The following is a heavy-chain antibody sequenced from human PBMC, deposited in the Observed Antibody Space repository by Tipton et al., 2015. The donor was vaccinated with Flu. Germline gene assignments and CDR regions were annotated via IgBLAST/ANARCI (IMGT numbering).Heavy chain of an antibody. V-gene: IGHV4-38-2*01. Sequence: LRLSCSVSGASFGSGYYWGWIRQPPGKGLEWIGNIHRSGSTYYNPSLKSRVTISADTSKNQFSLKLSSVTAADTAMYYCARKVTNWNYIDYWGQGTLVTVSS. D-gene: IGHD1-1*01. J-gene: IGHJ4*02. CDR3: ARKVTNWNYIDY. CDR2: IHRSGST. CDR1: GASFGSGYY.